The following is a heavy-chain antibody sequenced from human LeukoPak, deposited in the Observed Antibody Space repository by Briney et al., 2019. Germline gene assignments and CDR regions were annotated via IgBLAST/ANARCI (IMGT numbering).Heavy chain of an antibody. Sequence: PSETLSLTCTGSDDSISRSSYYWAWIRQPPGKGQKWIGSVYYGRSPYFNPSLEGRATISVDTSKNHFSLKMSSVTAADTAVYYCARSSGTGTFSYWGQGTLVTVSS. J-gene: IGHJ4*02. CDR2: VYYGRSP. V-gene: IGHV4-39*02. CDR3: ARSSGTGTFSY. CDR1: DDSISRSSYY. D-gene: IGHD6-25*01.